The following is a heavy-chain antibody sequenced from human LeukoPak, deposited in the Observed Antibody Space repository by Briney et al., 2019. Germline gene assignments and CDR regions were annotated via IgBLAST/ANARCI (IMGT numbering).Heavy chain of an antibody. CDR2: SRSKTNRYTT. CDR1: GFTFSDHY. J-gene: IGHJ4*02. D-gene: IGHD6-19*01. Sequence: GGSLRLSCAASGFTFSDHYLDWVRQAPGKGLEWVGRSRSKTNRYTTQYAASVKGRFTISRDDSKNSLYLQMNSLKTEDTAVYYCARGNRIAVAGGYDYWGQGTLVTVSS. V-gene: IGHV3-72*01. CDR3: ARGNRIAVAGGYDY.